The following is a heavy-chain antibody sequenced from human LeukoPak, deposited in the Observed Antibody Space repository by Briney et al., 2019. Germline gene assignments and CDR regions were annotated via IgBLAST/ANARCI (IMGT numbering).Heavy chain of an antibody. V-gene: IGHV1-69*13. D-gene: IGHD5-12*01. CDR2: IIPIFGTA. CDR1: GGTFSSYA. CDR3: ARGYSGFRYFDY. J-gene: IGHJ4*02. Sequence: SVKVSCKAPGGTFSSYAISWVRQAPGQGLEWMGGIIPIFGTANYAQKFQGRVTITADESTSTAYMELSSLRSEDTAVYYCARGYSGFRYFDYWGQGTLVTVSS.